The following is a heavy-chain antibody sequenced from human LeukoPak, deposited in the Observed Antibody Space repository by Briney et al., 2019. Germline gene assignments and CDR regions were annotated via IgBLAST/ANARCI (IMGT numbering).Heavy chain of an antibody. V-gene: IGHV3-21*01. CDR2: ISRGSDHI. Sequence: GGSLRLSCAASGFTFSSYAMSWVRQAPGKGLEWVSSISRGSDHIFYADSMKGRFTISRDNAKNSLYLQMNSLGAEDTAVYYCARPYDTRGYFPDYWGQGTLVTVSS. CDR3: ARPYDTRGYFPDY. J-gene: IGHJ4*02. CDR1: GFTFSSYA. D-gene: IGHD3-22*01.